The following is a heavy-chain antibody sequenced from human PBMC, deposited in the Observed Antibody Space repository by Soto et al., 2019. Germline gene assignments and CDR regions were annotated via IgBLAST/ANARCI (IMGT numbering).Heavy chain of an antibody. CDR3: ARSHVSLAFDI. Sequence: SETLSLTCTVSGGSISSGDYYWSWIRQPPGKGLEWIGYIYYSGGTYYNPSLKSRVTISVDTSKNQFSLKLSSVTAADTAVYYCARSHVSLAFDIWGQGTMVTVSS. CDR1: GGSISSGDYY. CDR2: IYYSGGT. J-gene: IGHJ3*02. V-gene: IGHV4-30-4*01.